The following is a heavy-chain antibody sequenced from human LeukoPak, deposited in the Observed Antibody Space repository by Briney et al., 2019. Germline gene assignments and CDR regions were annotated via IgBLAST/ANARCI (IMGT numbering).Heavy chain of an antibody. Sequence: GRSLRLSCAASGFTFSSYGMHWVRQAPGKGLEWVAVISYDGSNKYYADSVKGRFTISRDSSKNTLYLQMNSLRAEDTAVYYCAKGPYYYGSGSEIDYWGQGTLVTVSS. CDR3: AKGPYYYGSGSEIDY. J-gene: IGHJ4*02. CDR2: ISYDGSNK. V-gene: IGHV3-30*18. CDR1: GFTFSSYG. D-gene: IGHD3-10*01.